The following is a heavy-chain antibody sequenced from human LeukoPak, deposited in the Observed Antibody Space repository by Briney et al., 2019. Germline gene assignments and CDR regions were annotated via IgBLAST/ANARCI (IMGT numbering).Heavy chain of an antibody. CDR2: ISTGNGNT. D-gene: IGHD3-10*01. CDR3: ARENYYRIGRFDRAYLDD. J-gene: IGHJ4*02. V-gene: IGHV1-3*03. CDR1: ASTFSTYA. Sequence: ASVTVSFKASASTFSTYAIHWVRQAPGQGLEWMGWISTGNGNTRYSKAFQDRVTISRDTSASTVYMELRGLRSEDMAVYYCARENYYRIGRFDRAYLDDWGQGTLVTVSS.